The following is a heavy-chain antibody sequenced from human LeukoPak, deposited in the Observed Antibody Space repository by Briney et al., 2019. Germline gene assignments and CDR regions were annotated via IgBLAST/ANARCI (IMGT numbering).Heavy chain of an antibody. Sequence: PGRSLRLSCAASGFTFSSHAMHWVRQAPGKGLEWVANILYDGSRKNYADSVKGRFSVYRDNSNYSLYLQMNSLRIEDTAVYYCANFEGSSQAFHIWGQGTLVTVSS. D-gene: IGHD6-13*01. J-gene: IGHJ3*02. V-gene: IGHV3-30*18. CDR1: GFTFSSHA. CDR2: ILYDGSRK. CDR3: ANFEGSSQAFHI.